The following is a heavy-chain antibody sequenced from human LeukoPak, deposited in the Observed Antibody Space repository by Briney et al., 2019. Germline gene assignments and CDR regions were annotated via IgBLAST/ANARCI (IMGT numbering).Heavy chain of an antibody. CDR2: INSDGSST. CDR3: ARPILRGSNYYYGMDV. V-gene: IGHV3-74*01. J-gene: IGHJ6*02. Sequence: GSLRLSCAASGFTFSSYWMHWVRQAPGKGLVWVSRINSDGSSTSYADSVKGRFTISRDNAKNTLYLQMNSLRAEDTAVYYCARPILRGSNYYYGMDVWGQGATVTVSS. CDR1: GFTFSSYW. D-gene: IGHD6-25*01.